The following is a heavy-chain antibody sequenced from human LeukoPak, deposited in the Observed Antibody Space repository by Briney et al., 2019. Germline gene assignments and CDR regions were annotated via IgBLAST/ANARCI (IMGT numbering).Heavy chain of an antibody. CDR2: IYHSGST. Sequence: PSETLSLTCTVSGYSISSGYYWGWIRQPPGKGLEWIGSIYHSGSTYYNPSLKSRVTISVDTSKNQFSLKLSSVTAADTAVYYCAKVQRSGYNSGWPIDYWGQGTLVTVSS. CDR1: GYSISSGYY. CDR3: AKVQRSGYNSGWPIDY. D-gene: IGHD6-19*01. V-gene: IGHV4-38-2*02. J-gene: IGHJ4*02.